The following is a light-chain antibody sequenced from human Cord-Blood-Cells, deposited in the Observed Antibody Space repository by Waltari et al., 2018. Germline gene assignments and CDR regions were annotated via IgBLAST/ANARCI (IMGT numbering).Light chain of an antibody. J-gene: IGKJ5*01. CDR3: QQYYSYPIT. V-gene: IGKV1-8*01. CDR2: AAS. CDR1: QGISSY. Sequence: AIRMTQYPSSFPASTGDRVTITCPASQGISSYLAWYQQKPGKAPKLLIYAASTLQSGVPSRFSGSGSGTDFTLTISCLQSEDFATYYCQQYYSYPITFGQGTRLEIK.